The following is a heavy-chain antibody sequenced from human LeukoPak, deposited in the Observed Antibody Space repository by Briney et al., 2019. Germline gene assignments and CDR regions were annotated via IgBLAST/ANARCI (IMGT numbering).Heavy chain of an antibody. J-gene: IGHJ3*02. Sequence: GGSLRLSCAASGFTFSSYSMNWVRQAPGKGLEWVSSISSSSSYIYYADSVKGRFTISRDNAKNLLYLQMNSLRAEDTAVYYCARQSGSNALGAFDIWGQGTMVTVSS. CDR2: ISSSSSYI. CDR3: ARQSGSNALGAFDI. D-gene: IGHD1-26*01. V-gene: IGHV3-21*01. CDR1: GFTFSSYS.